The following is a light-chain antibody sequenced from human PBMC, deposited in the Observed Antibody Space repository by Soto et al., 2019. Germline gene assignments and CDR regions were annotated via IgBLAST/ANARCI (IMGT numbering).Light chain of an antibody. CDR3: QQYNNWPLT. CDR2: GAS. CDR1: QRISSN. Sequence: EIVMTQSPATLSVSPGESATLSCRASQRISSNLAWYQQKPGQAPRLLIYGASTRATGLPARFSGSGSGTEFTLTISSLQSGDFAVYYCQQYNNWPLTFGGGTKVDIK. V-gene: IGKV3-15*01. J-gene: IGKJ4*01.